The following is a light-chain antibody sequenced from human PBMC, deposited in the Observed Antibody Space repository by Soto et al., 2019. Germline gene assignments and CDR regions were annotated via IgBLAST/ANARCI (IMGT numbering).Light chain of an antibody. CDR3: QQYYSTLPYT. CDR2: WAS. Sequence: DIVMTQSPDSLAVSLGERATINCKSSQSVLYSSNNKNYLAWYQQKPGQPPKLLIYWASTRESGVPDRFSGSGSGTDFTLTISSLQAEDVAVYCCQQYYSTLPYTFGQGTKLEIK. J-gene: IGKJ2*01. CDR1: QSVLYSSNNKNY. V-gene: IGKV4-1*01.